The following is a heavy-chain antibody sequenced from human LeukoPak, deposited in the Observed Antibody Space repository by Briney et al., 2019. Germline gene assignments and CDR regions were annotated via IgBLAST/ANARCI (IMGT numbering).Heavy chain of an antibody. CDR3: ATSTVMNHYCFDY. CDR1: GGSMSSTKW. CDR2: IYHSGST. D-gene: IGHD1-14*01. Sequence: SETLSLTCAVSGGSMSSTKWWSWIRQPPGKGLEWIGEIYHSGSTNYNPSLKSRITISVDKSKNQVSLNLSSVTAADTAVYYCATSTVMNHYCFDYWAQGTLVTVSS. V-gene: IGHV4-4*02. J-gene: IGHJ4*02.